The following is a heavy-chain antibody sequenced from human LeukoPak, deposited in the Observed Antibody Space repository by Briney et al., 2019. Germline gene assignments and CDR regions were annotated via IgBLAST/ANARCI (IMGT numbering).Heavy chain of an antibody. J-gene: IGHJ4*02. D-gene: IGHD3-10*01. CDR2: INVYNGHT. CDR1: GYIFTNYG. Sequence: ASVRVSCKTSGYIFTNYGVSWVRQAPGQGLEWMGWINVYNGHTIYAQEFQGRVTLTTDTSTSAAHMDLRSLRSDDTAVYYCVRDSDHAPDYWGQGTLVTVSS. CDR3: VRDSDHAPDY. V-gene: IGHV1-18*01.